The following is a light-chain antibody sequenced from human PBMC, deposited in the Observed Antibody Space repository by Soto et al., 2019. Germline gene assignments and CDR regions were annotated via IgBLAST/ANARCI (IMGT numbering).Light chain of an antibody. CDR3: CSYAGSYTDVA. CDR2: DVN. Sequence: QSALTQPRSVSGSPGQSVTISCTGTSSAIRGYDHVSWYQHHPGKAPKLMIYDVNRLPLGVPDRFSGSKSGNTASLTISGLQAEDEADYYCCSYAGSYTDVAFGGGTKLTVL. J-gene: IGLJ2*01. CDR1: SSAIRGYDH. V-gene: IGLV2-11*01.